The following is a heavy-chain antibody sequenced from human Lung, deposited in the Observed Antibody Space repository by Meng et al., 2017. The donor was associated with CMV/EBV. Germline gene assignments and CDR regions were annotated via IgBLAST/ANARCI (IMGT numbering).Heavy chain of an antibody. CDR2: IYNSGST. V-gene: IGHV4-31*02. CDR3: ARATGTGDDYFDY. CDR1: GGSSSSSDYY. D-gene: IGHD7-27*01. J-gene: IGHJ4*02. Sequence: VSGGSSSSSDYYWSWLRQHPGKGLECIGYIYNSGSTYSNPSLRRRLSISIDTSKNQFSLKLNSVTAADTAVYYCARATGTGDDYFDYWGQGALVTVSS.